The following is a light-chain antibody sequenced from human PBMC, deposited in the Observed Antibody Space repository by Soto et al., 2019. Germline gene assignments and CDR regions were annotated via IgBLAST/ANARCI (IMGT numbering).Light chain of an antibody. CDR1: QRVSSGY. CDR2: DAS. CDR3: QQRSNWPT. Sequence: EIVLTQSPGPLSLSPGERATLSCRSSQRVSSGYVAWYQQKPGQAPRLLIYDASNRATGIPARFSGSGSGTDFTLTISSLDPEYVAVYYCQQRSNWPTLGQGTRLEI. J-gene: IGKJ5*01. V-gene: IGKV3D-20*02.